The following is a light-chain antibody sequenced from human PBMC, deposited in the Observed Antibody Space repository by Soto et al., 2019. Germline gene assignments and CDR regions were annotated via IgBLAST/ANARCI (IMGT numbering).Light chain of an antibody. Sequence: EIVVTQSPATLSVSPGERVTLSCRASQSVRSKGAWYQQKPGQPPRVSIYDTSTRAADIPARFSGSGYGTYFTLTISSLQSEDFAVYYCQQYNIWRSITFGPGTRLEIK. CDR2: DTS. CDR3: QQYNIWRSIT. CDR1: QSVRSK. V-gene: IGKV3-15*01. J-gene: IGKJ5*01.